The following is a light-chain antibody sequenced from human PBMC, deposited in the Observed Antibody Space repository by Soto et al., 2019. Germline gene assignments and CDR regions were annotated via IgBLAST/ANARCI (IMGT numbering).Light chain of an antibody. CDR2: GAS. CDR1: QSVSRSY. V-gene: IGKV3-20*01. Sequence: EIVLTQSPGTLSLSPGERATLSCRASQSVSRSYLAWYQQKPGQAPRLLIYGASSRATGIPDRFSGSGSGTDFTLTISRLEPEDFATYYCQQYSDSSRTFGQGTRVEIK. CDR3: QQYSDSSRT. J-gene: IGKJ1*01.